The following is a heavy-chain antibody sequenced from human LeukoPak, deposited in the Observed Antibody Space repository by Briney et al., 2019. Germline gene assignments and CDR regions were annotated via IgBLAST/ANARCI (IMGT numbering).Heavy chain of an antibody. D-gene: IGHD3-9*01. V-gene: IGHV3-15*01. CDR2: IKSKTDGGTT. CDR1: GFTFSIAW. CDR3: TTDLLRYFDWLLSNWFDP. Sequence: KPGGSLRLSCVASGFTFSIAWMSWVRQAPGKGLEWVGRIKSKTDGGTTNYAAPVKVRFTISRDDSKNTLYLQMNSLKTEDTAVYYCTTDLLRYFDWLLSNWFDPWGQGTLVTVSS. J-gene: IGHJ5*02.